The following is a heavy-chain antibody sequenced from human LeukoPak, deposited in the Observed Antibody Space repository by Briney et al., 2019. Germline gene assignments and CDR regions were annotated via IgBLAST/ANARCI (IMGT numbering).Heavy chain of an antibody. J-gene: IGHJ4*02. Sequence: SETLSLTCTVSGGSISSSSYYWGWIRQPPGKGLEWIGNIYYSGSTYYNPSLKGRVTISVDTSKNQFSLRLNSVTAADTAVYYCARLGWGSSGWYHFDYWGQGTLVTVSS. D-gene: IGHD6-19*01. CDR3: ARLGWGSSGWYHFDY. CDR2: IYYSGST. V-gene: IGHV4-39*01. CDR1: GGSISSSSYY.